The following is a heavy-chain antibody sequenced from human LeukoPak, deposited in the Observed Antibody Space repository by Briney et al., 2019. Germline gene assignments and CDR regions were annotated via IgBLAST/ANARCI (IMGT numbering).Heavy chain of an antibody. J-gene: IGHJ4*02. CDR3: TTAAAVTGFDC. CDR2: IKKKTAGETT. V-gene: IGHV3-15*01. CDR1: GFTFNNAW. D-gene: IGHD6-19*01. Sequence: VGSLRPSCAASGFTFNNAWMTWVRQTPGKGLEWVGRIKKKTAGETTDYAAAVKGRFSISRDDSKNTLYLQMNSLKTEDTAVYYCTTAAAVTGFDCWGQGTLVTVSS.